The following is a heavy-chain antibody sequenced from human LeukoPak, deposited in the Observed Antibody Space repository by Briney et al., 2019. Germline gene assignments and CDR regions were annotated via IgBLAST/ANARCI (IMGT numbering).Heavy chain of an antibody. CDR2: IYYSGAT. CDR1: GGSISNYF. D-gene: IGHD4-11*01. Sequence: SETLSLTCTVSGGSISNYFWSWVRQPPGKGLEWIGYIYYSGATNYSPSLRSRLTISVDTSKDQLYMTLNSVTAADTAVYYCARGTGATVTTTQYYYYYYMDVWGKGTTVTVSS. V-gene: IGHV4-59*01. J-gene: IGHJ6*03. CDR3: ARGTGATVTTTQYYYYYYMDV.